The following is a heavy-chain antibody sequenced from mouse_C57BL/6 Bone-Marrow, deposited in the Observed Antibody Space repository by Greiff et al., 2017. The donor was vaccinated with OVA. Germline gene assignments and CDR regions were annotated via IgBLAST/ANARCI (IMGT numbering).Heavy chain of an antibody. Sequence: EVQLQQSGPELVKPGASVKIPCKASGYTFTDYNMDWVKQSHGKSLEWIGDINPNNGGTIYNQKFKGKATLTVDKSSSTAYMELRSLTSEDTAVYYCARSGSIYYGYRYYAMDYWGQGTSVTVSS. CDR2: INPNNGGT. CDR1: GYTFTDYN. V-gene: IGHV1-18*01. J-gene: IGHJ4*01. CDR3: ARSGSIYYGYRYYAMDY. D-gene: IGHD2-2*01.